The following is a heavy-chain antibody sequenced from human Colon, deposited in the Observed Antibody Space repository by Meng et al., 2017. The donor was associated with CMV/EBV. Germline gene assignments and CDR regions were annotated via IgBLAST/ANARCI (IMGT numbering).Heavy chain of an antibody. CDR2: INPSNGDT. Sequence: QVQLVQSGAEVKKPGASVKVSCKASGYTFITHAINWVRQAPGQGLEWMGRINPSNGDTDYAQRFQGRVTMTRDTSITTAYMDLNWLNSDDTAVYYCARGDNRGHQTLRSWGQGALVTVSS. D-gene: IGHD3-10*01. CDR3: ARGDNRGHQTLRS. V-gene: IGHV1-2*06. CDR1: GYTFITHA. J-gene: IGHJ5*02.